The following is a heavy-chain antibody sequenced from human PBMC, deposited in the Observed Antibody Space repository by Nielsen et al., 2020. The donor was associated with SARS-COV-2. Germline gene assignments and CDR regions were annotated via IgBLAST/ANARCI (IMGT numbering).Heavy chain of an antibody. J-gene: IGHJ3*02. D-gene: IGHD6-6*01. Sequence: GGSLRLSCKGSGYNFATHWIAWVRQMPGKGLEWMGIIYPGDSDTRYSPSFQGQVTISADKSISTAYLQWSSLKASDTAMYYCARQGDSSSETDAFDIWGQGTMVTVSS. CDR3: ARQGDSSSETDAFDI. V-gene: IGHV5-51*01. CDR2: IYPGDSDT. CDR1: GYNFATHW.